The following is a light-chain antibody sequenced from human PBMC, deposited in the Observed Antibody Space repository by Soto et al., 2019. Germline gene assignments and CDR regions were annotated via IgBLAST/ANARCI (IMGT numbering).Light chain of an antibody. CDR3: AAWDSGLSAVV. V-gene: IGLV1-51*01. Sequence: QSVLTQPPSVSAAPGQKVAISCSGSTSNIGNNYVSWYQQHPEKAPKLLIYDTDKRPSGIPDRFSGSKSGTSATLGITGLQTGDEAEYYCAAWDSGLSAVVFGGGTKLTVL. CDR2: DTD. CDR1: TSNIGNNY. J-gene: IGLJ3*02.